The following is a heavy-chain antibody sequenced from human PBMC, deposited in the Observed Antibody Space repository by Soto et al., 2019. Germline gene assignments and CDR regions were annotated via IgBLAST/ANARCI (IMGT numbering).Heavy chain of an antibody. V-gene: IGHV1-24*01. CDR2: FDPEDGET. Sequence: ASVKVSCKVSGYTLTELSMHWVRQAPGKGLEWMGGFDPEDGETIYAQKFQGRVTMTEDTSTDTAYMELSSLRSEDTAVYYCATMTYYYDSSGYPSFDYWGQGTLVTVSS. CDR1: GYTLTELS. J-gene: IGHJ4*02. CDR3: ATMTYYYDSSGYPSFDY. D-gene: IGHD3-22*01.